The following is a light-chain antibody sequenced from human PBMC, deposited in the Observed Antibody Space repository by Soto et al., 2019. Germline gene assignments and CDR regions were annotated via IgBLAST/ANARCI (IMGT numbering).Light chain of an antibody. V-gene: IGLV1-40*01. Sequence: QSVLTQPPSVSGAPGQRITISCTGSASNIGAGYNVHWYQQLPASVPKVVIFENDKRPSGVPDRFSGSKSGTSASLVITGLPAEDEADYYCQSYDSTLGGLVFFGGGTEPAVL. CDR3: QSYDSTLGGLVF. CDR1: ASNIGAGYN. CDR2: END. J-gene: IGLJ2*01.